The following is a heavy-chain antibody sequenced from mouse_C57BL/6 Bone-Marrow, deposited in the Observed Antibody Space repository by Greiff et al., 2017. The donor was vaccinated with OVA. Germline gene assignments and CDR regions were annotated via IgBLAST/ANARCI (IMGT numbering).Heavy chain of an antibody. Sequence: EVQRVESGGGLVQPGGSLSLSCAASGFTFTDYYMSWVRQPPGKALEWLGFIRNKANGYTTEYSASVKGRFTISRDNSQSILYLQLNALRAEDSATYYCASFYYGSSYGYFDVWGTGTTVTVSS. CDR2: IRNKANGYTT. CDR3: ASFYYGSSYGYFDV. J-gene: IGHJ1*03. D-gene: IGHD1-1*01. CDR1: GFTFTDYY. V-gene: IGHV7-3*01.